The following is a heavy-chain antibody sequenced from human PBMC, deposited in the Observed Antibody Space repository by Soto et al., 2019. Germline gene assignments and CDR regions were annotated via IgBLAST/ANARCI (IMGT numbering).Heavy chain of an antibody. CDR3: ARGPTSGAYVY. Sequence: GGSLRLSCVVSGFTFSSFTMNWVRQAPGKGLEWVSSISSISYIYYADSVKGRFTISRDNAKNSLYLQMNSLRAEDTAVYYCARGPTSGAYVYWGQGTLVTVSS. J-gene: IGHJ4*02. CDR2: ISSISYI. CDR1: GFTFSSFT. V-gene: IGHV3-21*06. D-gene: IGHD1-26*01.